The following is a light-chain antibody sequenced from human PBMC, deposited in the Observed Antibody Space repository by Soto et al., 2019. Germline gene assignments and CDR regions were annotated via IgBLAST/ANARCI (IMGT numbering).Light chain of an antibody. Sequence: QSVLTQPPSVSGAPGQRVTISCPGSSSNIGAGYDVHWYQQLPGTAPKLFIYGSSTRPSGVPDRFSGSKSGTSASLAITGLQAEDEADYYCQSYDSTLSGYVFGTGTKVTVL. V-gene: IGLV1-40*01. CDR3: QSYDSTLSGYV. CDR1: SSNIGAGYD. CDR2: GSS. J-gene: IGLJ1*01.